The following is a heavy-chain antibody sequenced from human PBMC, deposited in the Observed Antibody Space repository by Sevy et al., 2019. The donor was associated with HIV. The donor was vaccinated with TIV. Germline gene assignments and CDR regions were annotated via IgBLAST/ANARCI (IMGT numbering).Heavy chain of an antibody. Sequence: SETLSLTCSVSGGSISSYFWTWVRQSRGKGLEWIGNIYFTGNTDYSPSLKSRVTLSLDTSKSQFSLTLKSVTAADTAIDFCARDSTTRPRVLDYWGQGTLVTVSS. CDR1: GGSISSYF. CDR2: IYFTGNT. CDR3: ARDSTTRPRVLDY. V-gene: IGHV4-59*01. J-gene: IGHJ4*02. D-gene: IGHD1-1*01.